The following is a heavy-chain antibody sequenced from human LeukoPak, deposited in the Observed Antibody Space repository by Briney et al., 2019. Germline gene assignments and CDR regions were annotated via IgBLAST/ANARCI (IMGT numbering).Heavy chain of an antibody. CDR2: INHSGST. D-gene: IGHD2-8*01. CDR3: ARGRMRKGFDY. Sequence: KPSETLSLTCAVYGGSFSGYYWSWIRQPPGKGLEWIGEINHSGSTNYNPSLKSRVTISVDTSKNQFSLKLSSVTAADTAVYHCARGRMRKGFDYWGQGTLVTVSS. V-gene: IGHV4-34*01. CDR1: GGSFSGYY. J-gene: IGHJ4*02.